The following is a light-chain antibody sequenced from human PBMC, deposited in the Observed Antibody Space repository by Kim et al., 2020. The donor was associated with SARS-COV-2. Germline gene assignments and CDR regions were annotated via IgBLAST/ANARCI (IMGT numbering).Light chain of an antibody. CDR2: GAS. V-gene: IGKV3-15*01. J-gene: IGKJ1*01. Sequence: APPGESPTLACRASQSVSSNLAWYQHKPGQAPRVLIYGASTRATGIPVRFSGSGSGTEFTLTISSLQSEDFAVYYCQQYNSWPRTFGQGTKVDIK. CDR1: QSVSSN. CDR3: QQYNSWPRT.